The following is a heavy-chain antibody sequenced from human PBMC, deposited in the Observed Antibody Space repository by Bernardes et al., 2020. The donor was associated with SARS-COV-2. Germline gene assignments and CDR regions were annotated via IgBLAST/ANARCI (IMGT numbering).Heavy chain of an antibody. CDR2: ISGSGDTA. Sequence: GGSLRLCCEASGFAFNNNAMTWVRQAPGKGLEWVSGISGSGDTAFYADSVKGRFTISRDNSKNTLYLQMDSLKAEDTAVYYCVKDREVLWFGESHNWFDPWGQGTLVTVSS. J-gene: IGHJ5*02. D-gene: IGHD3-10*01. V-gene: IGHV3-23*01. CDR1: GFAFNNNA. CDR3: VKDREVLWFGESHNWFDP.